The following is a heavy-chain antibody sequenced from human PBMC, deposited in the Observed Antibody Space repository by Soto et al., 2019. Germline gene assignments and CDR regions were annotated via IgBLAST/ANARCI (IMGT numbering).Heavy chain of an antibody. CDR1: GNTFSNYY. CDR2: ISPNGGST. Sequence: VASVKVSCKASGNTFSNYYLHWVRQAPGQGLEWMGIISPNGGSTTNAQKFQGRVAMTRDTSTSTVYMEMSSLRSEDTAVYYCAGVATIRGGFDCWGQGTLVTVSS. CDR3: AGVATIRGGFDC. J-gene: IGHJ4*02. D-gene: IGHD5-12*01. V-gene: IGHV1-46*01.